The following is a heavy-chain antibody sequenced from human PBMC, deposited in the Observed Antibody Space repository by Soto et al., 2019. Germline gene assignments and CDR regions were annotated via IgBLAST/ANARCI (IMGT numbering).Heavy chain of an antibody. CDR2: ISHTGST. Sequence: QVQLQESGPGLVKPSGTLSLTCAVSGGSISSDYWWNWVRQPPGKGLEWIGEISHTGSTNYNPSLKSRXXIXVXXSHNHFSLTLNSVTAADTAVYYCARAVRGIQASDYCGQGTLVTVAS. CDR1: GGSISSDYW. CDR3: ARAVRGIQASDY. J-gene: IGHJ4*02. V-gene: IGHV4-4*02. D-gene: IGHD3-10*01.